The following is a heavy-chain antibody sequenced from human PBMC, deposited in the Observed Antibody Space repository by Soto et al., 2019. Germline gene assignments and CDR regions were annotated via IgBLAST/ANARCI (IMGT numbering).Heavy chain of an antibody. J-gene: IGHJ4*02. CDR3: ARGSYYDFWSGYYGYYFDY. CDR2: MNPNSGNT. D-gene: IGHD3-3*01. V-gene: IGHV1-8*01. CDR1: GYTFTSYD. Sequence: ASVKVSCKASGYTFTSYDINWVRQATGQGLEWMGWMNPNSGNTGYAQKFQGRVTMTRNTSISTAYMELSSLRSEDTAVYYCARGSYYDFWSGYYGYYFDYWGQGTLVTVSS.